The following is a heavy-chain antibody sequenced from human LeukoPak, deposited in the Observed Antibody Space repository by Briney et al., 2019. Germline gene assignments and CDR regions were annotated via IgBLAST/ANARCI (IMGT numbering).Heavy chain of an antibody. CDR2: MSPKSGNT. D-gene: IGHD7-27*01. V-gene: IGHV1-8*01. CDR1: GYTFVSYD. J-gene: IGHJ4*02. Sequence: ASVKVSCKASGYTFVSYDINWVRQATGQGPEWMGLMSPKSGNTGYAQKFQGRVTMTRDTSINTAYMELSGLISEDAAVYYCTRGPPNWGYDFWGQGTLVTVSS. CDR3: TRGPPNWGYDF.